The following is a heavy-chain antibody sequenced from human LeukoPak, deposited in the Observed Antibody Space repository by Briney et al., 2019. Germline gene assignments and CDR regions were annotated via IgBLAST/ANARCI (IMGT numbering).Heavy chain of an antibody. CDR3: ARELLRYFDRGYYYYYYMDV. Sequence: SVKVSCKASGGTFSSYTISWVRQAPGQGLEWMGRIIPILGIANYTQKFQGRVTITADKSTSTPYMELSSLRSEDTAVYYCARELLRYFDRGYYYYYYMDVWGKGTTVTVSS. D-gene: IGHD3-9*01. CDR1: GGTFSSYT. J-gene: IGHJ6*03. V-gene: IGHV1-69*04. CDR2: IIPILGIA.